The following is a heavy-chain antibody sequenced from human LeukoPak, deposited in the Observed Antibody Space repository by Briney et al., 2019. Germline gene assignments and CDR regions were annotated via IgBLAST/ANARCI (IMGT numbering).Heavy chain of an antibody. J-gene: IGHJ4*02. CDR1: GFTFSSSG. Sequence: GGSLRLSCAASGFTFSSSGMHWVRQAPGKGLVWVSRINTDGSTTNYADSVKGRFTISRDNAKNTLSLQMDSLRAEDTAVYYCARGRSRISVVVITTSSYFDYWGQGTLVTVSS. D-gene: IGHD3-22*01. CDR3: ARGRSRISVVVITTSSYFDY. CDR2: INTDGSTT. V-gene: IGHV3-74*01.